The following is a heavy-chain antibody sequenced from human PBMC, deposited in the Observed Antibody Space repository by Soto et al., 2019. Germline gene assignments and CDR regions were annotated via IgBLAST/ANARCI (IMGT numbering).Heavy chain of an antibody. CDR3: ARSTRDHGPAVDY. V-gene: IGHV4-59*08. CDR2: IYYSGST. J-gene: IGHJ4*02. Sequence: PSATLSLTCTVSGGSISSYYWSWIRQPPGKGLEWIGYIYYSGSTNYNPSLKSRVTISVDTSKNQFSLKLSSVTAADTAVYYCARSTRDHGPAVDYWGQGTLVTVSS. D-gene: IGHD2-8*01. CDR1: GGSISSYY.